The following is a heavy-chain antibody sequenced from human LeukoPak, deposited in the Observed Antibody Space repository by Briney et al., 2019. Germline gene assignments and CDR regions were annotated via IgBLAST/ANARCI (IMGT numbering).Heavy chain of an antibody. CDR3: AREPHGVKDAFDI. V-gene: IGHV4-61*02. CDR1: GGSISSGSYY. J-gene: IGHJ3*02. D-gene: IGHD4-17*01. Sequence: SQTLSLTCTVSGGSISSGSYYWSWIRQPAGKGLEWIGRIYTSGSTNYNPSLKSRVTISVDTSKNQFSLKLSSVTAADTAVYYCAREPHGVKDAFDIWGQGTMVTVSS. CDR2: IYTSGST.